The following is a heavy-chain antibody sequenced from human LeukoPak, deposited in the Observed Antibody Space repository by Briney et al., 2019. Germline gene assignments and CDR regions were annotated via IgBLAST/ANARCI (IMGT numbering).Heavy chain of an antibody. CDR1: GFAFRSYG. D-gene: IGHD3-3*01. V-gene: IGHV3-33*01. Sequence: GGSLRLSCAASGFAFRSYGMHWVRQAPGKGLAWVAALWSDGSKEKYADSVKGRFTFSRDNSMNTLYLQMNSLRAEDTAVYYCARGMFLEWLPQGDYFDYWGQGALVTVSS. CDR3: ARGMFLEWLPQGDYFDY. J-gene: IGHJ4*02. CDR2: LWSDGSKE.